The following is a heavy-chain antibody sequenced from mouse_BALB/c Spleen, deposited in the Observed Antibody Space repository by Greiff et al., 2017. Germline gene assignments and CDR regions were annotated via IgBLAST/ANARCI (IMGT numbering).Heavy chain of an antibody. D-gene: IGHD2-4*01. CDR3: ARDRNDYDPFAY. V-gene: IGHV2-9*02. CDR1: GFSLTSYG. J-gene: IGHJ3*01. Sequence: VMLVESGPGLVAPSQSLSITCTVSGFSLTSYGVHWVRQPPGKGLEWLGVIWAGGSTNYNSALMSRLSISKDNSKSQVFLKMNSLQTDDTAMYYCARDRNDYDPFAYWGQGTLVTVSA. CDR2: IWAGGST.